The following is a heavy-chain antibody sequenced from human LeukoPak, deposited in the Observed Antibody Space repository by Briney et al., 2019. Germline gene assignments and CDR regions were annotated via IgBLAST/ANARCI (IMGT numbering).Heavy chain of an antibody. V-gene: IGHV1-2*02. CDR2: INPKSGGT. Sequence: ASVKVSCKASGYSFNGYYIHWVRQAPGQGLEWMGWINPKSGGTKYARKFQGRVTMTRDRPITTAYMELSRLRFDDTAVYYCARVSLDYYENFHAFDIWGQGTTLTVSS. CDR3: ARVSLDYYENFHAFDI. J-gene: IGHJ3*02. CDR1: GYSFNGYY. D-gene: IGHD3-16*01.